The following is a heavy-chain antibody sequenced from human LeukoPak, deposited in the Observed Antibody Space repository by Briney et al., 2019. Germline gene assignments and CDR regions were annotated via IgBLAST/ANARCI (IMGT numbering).Heavy chain of an antibody. CDR2: IYPDDSET. J-gene: IGHJ3*02. CDR1: GYSFSSYW. CDR3: AAIRSYSDAFDI. Sequence: GESLKISCKGSGYSFSSYWVGWVRQMPGKGLEWMGIIYPDDSETRYIPSFQGQVTFSGDKSINTAYLQWSSLKASDTAIYYCAAIRSYSDAFDIWGQGTMVTVTS. V-gene: IGHV5-51*01. D-gene: IGHD2-21*01.